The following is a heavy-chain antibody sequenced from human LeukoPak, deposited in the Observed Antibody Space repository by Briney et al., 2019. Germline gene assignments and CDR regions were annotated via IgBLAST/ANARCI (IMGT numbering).Heavy chain of an antibody. CDR3: ARGPRQAVAGTGDAFDI. D-gene: IGHD6-19*01. V-gene: IGHV4-39*07. Sequence: SETLSLTCTVSGGSISSSSYYWDWIRQPPGKGLEWIGSISYSGSTYYNPSLESRVTISGDTSKNQISLKLSSVTAADTAVYYCARGPRQAVAGTGDAFDIWGQGTMVTVSS. CDR2: ISYSGST. CDR1: GGSISSSSYY. J-gene: IGHJ3*02.